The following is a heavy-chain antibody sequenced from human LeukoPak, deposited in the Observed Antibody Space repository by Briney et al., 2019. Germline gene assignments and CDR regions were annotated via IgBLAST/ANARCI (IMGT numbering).Heavy chain of an antibody. D-gene: IGHD3-22*01. CDR1: GFTFSSYA. J-gene: IGHJ4*02. Sequence: GGSLRLSCAASGFTFSSYAMSWVRQAPGKGLEWVSAISGSGGSTYYADSVKGRFTISRDNSKNTLYLKMNSLRAEDTAVYYCAKDLGHYYDSSGYYPFDYWGQGTLVTVSS. CDR2: ISGSGGST. CDR3: AKDLGHYYDSSGYYPFDY. V-gene: IGHV3-23*01.